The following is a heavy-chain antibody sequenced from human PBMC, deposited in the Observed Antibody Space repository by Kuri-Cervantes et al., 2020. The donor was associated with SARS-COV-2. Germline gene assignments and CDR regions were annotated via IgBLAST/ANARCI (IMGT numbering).Heavy chain of an antibody. V-gene: IGHV3-23*01. D-gene: IGHD6-19*01. CDR3: ARDRGSGYGMDV. J-gene: IGHJ6*02. CDR1: GFTFGDHA. CDR2: ISGPGGST. Sequence: GGSLRLSCAASGFTFGDHAMVWVRQAPGKGLEWVSAISGPGGSTYYADSVKGRFTISRDNAKNTLYLQMNSLRAEDTAVYCCARDRGSGYGMDVWGQGTTVTVSS.